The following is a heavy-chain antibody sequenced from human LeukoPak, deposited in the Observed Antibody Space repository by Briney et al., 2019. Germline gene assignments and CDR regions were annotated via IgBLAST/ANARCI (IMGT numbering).Heavy chain of an antibody. J-gene: IGHJ4*02. CDR1: GFTVSSNY. Sequence: PGGSLRLSCAASGFTVSSNYMSWVRQAPGKGLEWVSVIYSGGSTYYADSVEGRFTISRGDSKNTLYLQMNSLRAEDTAVYYCVKDLGRYRNNCFDYWGQGTLVTVSS. CDR3: VKDLGRYRNNCFDY. CDR2: IYSGGST. V-gene: IGHV3-53*01. D-gene: IGHD1-26*01.